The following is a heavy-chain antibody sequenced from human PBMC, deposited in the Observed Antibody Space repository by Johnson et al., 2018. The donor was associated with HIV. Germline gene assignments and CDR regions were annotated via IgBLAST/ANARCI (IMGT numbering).Heavy chain of an antibody. CDR2: ISNSGSTA. D-gene: IGHD2-8*01. CDR3: ARPDTYRYTDGRVGAFDI. J-gene: IGHJ3*02. CDR1: GFTFNDYY. V-gene: IGHV3-11*04. Sequence: QMMLVESGGGLVEPGGSLRLSCAASGFTFNDYYMTWIRQAPGKGLEWISYISNSGSTADYADSVKGRFTISRDNTKSSLYLQMNSLRAEDTAVYYCARPDTYRYTDGRVGAFDIWGQGPVVTV.